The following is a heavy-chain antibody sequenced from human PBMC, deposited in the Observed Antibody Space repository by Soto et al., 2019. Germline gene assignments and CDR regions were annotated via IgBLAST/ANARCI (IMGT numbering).Heavy chain of an antibody. D-gene: IGHD4-17*01. V-gene: IGHV3-23*01. CDR3: AKERATTTAFDY. Sequence: GGFLRLSCAASGFTFSRDGLSWVGPAPGKGLEWVSLITDNGGSTYYADSVKGRFTISRDNTKNTRFLQMNSLRAEDTAVYYCAKERATTTAFDYWGQGALVTVSS. CDR2: ITDNGGST. CDR1: GFTFSRDG. J-gene: IGHJ4*02.